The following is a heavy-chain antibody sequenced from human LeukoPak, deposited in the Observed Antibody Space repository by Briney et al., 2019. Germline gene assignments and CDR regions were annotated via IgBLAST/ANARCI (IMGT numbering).Heavy chain of an antibody. J-gene: IGHJ4*02. CDR3: ARDQTLSSLEIDY. CDR2: IGSSSNYI. CDR1: GFTFSGYR. D-gene: IGHD1-1*01. V-gene: IGHV3-21*01. Sequence: GGSLRLSCAASGFTFSGYRMNWVRQAPGKGLEWVSSIGSSSNYIYYADSLKGRFTISRDNAKNSLYLQMNSLRAEDTAVYYSARDQTLSSLEIDYWGQGTLVTVSS.